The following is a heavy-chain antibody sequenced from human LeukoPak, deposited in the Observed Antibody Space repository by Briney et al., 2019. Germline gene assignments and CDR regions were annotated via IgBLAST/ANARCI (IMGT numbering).Heavy chain of an antibody. CDR3: ARGSGWYRGDAFDI. D-gene: IGHD6-19*01. Sequence: SETLSLTCSVSGYSISSGYYWGWIRQPPGKGLQWIGSIYHSGSTYSSSSLKSRVTMSVDTSKNQFSLKLSSVTAADTAVYYCARGSGWYRGDAFDIWGQGTMVTVSS. CDR1: GYSISSGYY. J-gene: IGHJ3*02. CDR2: IYHSGST. V-gene: IGHV4-38-2*02.